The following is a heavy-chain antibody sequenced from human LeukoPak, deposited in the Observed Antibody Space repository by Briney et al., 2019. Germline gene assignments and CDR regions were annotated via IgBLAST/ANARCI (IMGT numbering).Heavy chain of an antibody. CDR1: GFTFSSYA. D-gene: IGHD4-17*01. CDR2: ISGSGDNT. J-gene: IGHJ4*02. V-gene: IGHV3-23*01. CDR3: AKGRGTAVTSAANY. Sequence: GGSLRLSCAASGFTFSSYAMSWVRQAPGKGLEWGPSISGSGDNTYYADSVKDRFSISRDNSKTTVSLQMKSLRAEDTAVYYCAKGRGTAVTSAANYWGQGTLVTVSS.